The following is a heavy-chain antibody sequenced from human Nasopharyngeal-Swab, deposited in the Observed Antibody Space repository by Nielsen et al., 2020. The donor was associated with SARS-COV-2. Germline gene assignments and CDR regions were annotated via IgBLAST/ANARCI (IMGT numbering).Heavy chain of an antibody. CDR3: ARESSIAVAGAIFDY. V-gene: IGHV1-18*01. CDR1: GYTFTSYG. J-gene: IGHJ4*03. Sequence: ASVKVSCKASGYTFTSYGISWVRQAPGQGLEWMGWISAYNGNTNYAQKLQGRVTMTTDTSTSTAYMELRSLRSDDTAVYYCARESSIAVAGAIFDYWGQGTTVTVSS. D-gene: IGHD6-19*01. CDR2: ISAYNGNT.